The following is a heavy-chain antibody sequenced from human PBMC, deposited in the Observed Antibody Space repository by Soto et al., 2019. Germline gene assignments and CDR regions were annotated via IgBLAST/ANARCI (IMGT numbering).Heavy chain of an antibody. Sequence: ERPVRHSCTASVLTFSSSSMNGVRHAPVRGLDLVSSISSSSSYIYYADSVKGRFTISRDNAKNSLYLQMNSLRAEATAVYYCARSTIVLMVYADDYYYGMDVWGQGTTVTVSS. V-gene: IGHV3-21*01. CDR3: ARSTIVLMVYADDYYYGMDV. D-gene: IGHD2-8*01. CDR2: ISSSSSYI. CDR1: VLTFSSSS. J-gene: IGHJ6*02.